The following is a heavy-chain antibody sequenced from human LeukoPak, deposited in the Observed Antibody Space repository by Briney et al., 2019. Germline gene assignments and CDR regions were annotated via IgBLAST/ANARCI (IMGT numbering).Heavy chain of an antibody. CDR1: GGSISSYY. V-gene: IGHV4-59*01. J-gene: IGHJ4*02. CDR2: IYYSGST. Sequence: SETLSLTCTVSGGSISSYYWSWIRQPPGKGLEWIGYIYYSGSTNYNPSLKSRVTISVDTSTNQFSLKLSSVTAADTAVYYCARSIPYFDYWGQGTLVTVSS. D-gene: IGHD2/OR15-2a*01. CDR3: ARSIPYFDY.